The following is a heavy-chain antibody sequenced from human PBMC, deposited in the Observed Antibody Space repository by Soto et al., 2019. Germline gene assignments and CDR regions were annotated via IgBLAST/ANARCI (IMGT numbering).Heavy chain of an antibody. V-gene: IGHV4-59*08. D-gene: IGHD3-16*01. CDR1: GGSISSDY. CDR2: IYNSVST. CDR3: AIYSSIGAYDGY. Sequence: QVQLQESGPGLVKPSETLSLTCTVSGGSISSDYWSWIRQPPGKGLEWIGYIYNSVSTNYNPSLKSRVTISVDTSKNQFSLKLSSVTAADTAVYYWAIYSSIGAYDGYWGQGTLVTVSS. J-gene: IGHJ4*02.